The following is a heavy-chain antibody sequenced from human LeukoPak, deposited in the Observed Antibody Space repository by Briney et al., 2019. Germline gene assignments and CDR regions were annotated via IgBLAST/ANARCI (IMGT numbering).Heavy chain of an antibody. Sequence: PETLSLTCTVSGGSTSIDYWSWIRQSPGKGLEWVGYVYNSGDTGKNPSLKSRVTILLDTSKNQCSLKLTSVSAADTAVYYCARLKLGAYFDLWGRGTLVTVSS. CDR1: GGSTSIDY. J-gene: IGHJ2*01. CDR3: ARLKLGAYFDL. V-gene: IGHV4-59*08. D-gene: IGHD3-16*01. CDR2: VYNSGDT.